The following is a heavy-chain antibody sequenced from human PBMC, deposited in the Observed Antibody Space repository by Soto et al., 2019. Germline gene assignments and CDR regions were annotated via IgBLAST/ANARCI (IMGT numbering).Heavy chain of an antibody. CDR2: IWSDGSEK. CDR1: GFNFRNYA. D-gene: IGHD3-9*01. Sequence: GGSLGLSCAASGFNFRNYAMHWVRQAPGKGLEWGAVIWSDGSEKYYGASVKGRVTISRDNFKNTVSLQMNSLRVEDTAIYYCVKDPSPTIWPSDDNRFDTWVMGTLVAVS. CDR3: VKDPSPTIWPSDDNRFDT. J-gene: IGHJ5*02. V-gene: IGHV3-33*06.